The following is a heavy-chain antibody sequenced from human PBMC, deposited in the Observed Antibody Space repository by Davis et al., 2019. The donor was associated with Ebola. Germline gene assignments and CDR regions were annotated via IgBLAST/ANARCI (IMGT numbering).Heavy chain of an antibody. Sequence: AASVKVSCKASGATFSSYAISWVRQAPGQGLEWLGGIIPIFGTANYAQKFQGRVTITADESTSTAYMELSSLRSEDTAVYYCARARLGRDYGMDVWGQGTTVTVSS. CDR1: GATFSSYA. CDR2: IIPIFGTA. V-gene: IGHV1-69*13. J-gene: IGHJ6*02. CDR3: ARARLGRDYGMDV. D-gene: IGHD7-27*01.